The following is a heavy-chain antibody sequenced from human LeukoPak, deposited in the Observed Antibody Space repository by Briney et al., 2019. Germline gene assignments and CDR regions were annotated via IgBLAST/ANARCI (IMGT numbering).Heavy chain of an antibody. D-gene: IGHD3-10*01. CDR2: INHSGST. CDR3: ARGLWSFDY. V-gene: IGHV4-34*01. CDR1: GGSFSGYY. J-gene: IGHJ4*02. Sequence: SETLSLTCAVYGGSFSGYYWSWIRQPPGKGLEWIGEINHSGSTNYNPSLKSRVTISVDTSKNQFSRKLSSVTAADTAVYYGARGLWSFDYWGQGTLVTVSS.